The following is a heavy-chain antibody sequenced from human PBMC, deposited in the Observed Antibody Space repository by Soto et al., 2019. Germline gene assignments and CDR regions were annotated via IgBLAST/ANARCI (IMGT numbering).Heavy chain of an antibody. Sequence: EVQLVESGGGLVQPGGSLRLSCAAAGFTFSSYDMNWVRQAPGKGLEWVSYISSSGSTIYYADSVKGRFTISRDNAKNSLYLQMNSLRAEDTAVYYCARSGGLRGIHSDNGMDVWGQGTTVTVSS. V-gene: IGHV3-48*03. CDR1: GFTFSSYD. CDR3: ARSGGLRGIHSDNGMDV. CDR2: ISSSGSTI. J-gene: IGHJ6*02. D-gene: IGHD6-13*01.